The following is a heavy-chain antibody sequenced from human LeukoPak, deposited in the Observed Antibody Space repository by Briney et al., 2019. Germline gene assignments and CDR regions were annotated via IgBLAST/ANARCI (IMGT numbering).Heavy chain of an antibody. CDR3: APSYCSSTSCYKAIDS. J-gene: IGHJ4*02. D-gene: IGHD2-2*02. CDR2: INHSGST. CDR1: GGSFSGYY. V-gene: IGHV4-34*01. Sequence: PSETLSLTCAVYGGSFSGYYWSWIRQPPGKGLEWIGEINHSGSTNDNPSLKSRVTISVDTSKNQFSLNLRSVTAADTAVYYCAPSYCSSTSCYKAIDSWGQGTLVTVSS.